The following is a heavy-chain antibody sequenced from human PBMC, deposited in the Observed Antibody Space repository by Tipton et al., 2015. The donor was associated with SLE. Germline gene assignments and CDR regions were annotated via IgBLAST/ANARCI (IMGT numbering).Heavy chain of an antibody. CDR2: AYTTGSP. V-gene: IGHV4-61*02. D-gene: IGHD3-10*01. CDR3: ARHLGVIVAFEV. J-gene: IGHJ3*01. Sequence: TLSLTCTVSGVSISSASYYWNWIRQPAGKGLEWIGRAYTTGSPYYNPSLESRVAISMDTSKNQFSLNLRSVTAADTAVYYCARHLGVIVAFEVWGQGTVLTVSS. CDR1: GVSISSASYY.